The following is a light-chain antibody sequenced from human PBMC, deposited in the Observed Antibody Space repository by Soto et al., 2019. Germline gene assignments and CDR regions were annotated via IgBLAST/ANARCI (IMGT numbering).Light chain of an antibody. CDR1: SSDVGGYNY. CDR2: DVN. Sequence: QSALTQPASVSGSPGQSITISCTGTSSDVGGYNYVSWYQHHPGKAPKLMIYDVNNRPSGISNRFFGSKSGNTASLTISGLQTEDEADYYCSSYSTNGTLYVFGTGTKLTVL. J-gene: IGLJ1*01. CDR3: SSYSTNGTLYV. V-gene: IGLV2-14*01.